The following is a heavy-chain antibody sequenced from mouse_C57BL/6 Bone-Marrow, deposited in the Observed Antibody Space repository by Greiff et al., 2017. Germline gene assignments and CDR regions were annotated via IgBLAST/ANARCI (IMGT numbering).Heavy chain of an antibody. CDR3: TRYDYDGYFDV. V-gene: IGHV1-15*01. CDR2: IDPETGGT. D-gene: IGHD2-4*01. Sequence: QVHVKQSGAELVRPGASVTLSCKASGYTFTDYEMHWVKQTPVHGLEWIGAIDPETGGTAYNQKFKGKAILTADKSSSTAYMELSSLTSEDSAVYYCTRYDYDGYFDVWGTGTTVTVSS. CDR1: GYTFTDYE. J-gene: IGHJ1*03.